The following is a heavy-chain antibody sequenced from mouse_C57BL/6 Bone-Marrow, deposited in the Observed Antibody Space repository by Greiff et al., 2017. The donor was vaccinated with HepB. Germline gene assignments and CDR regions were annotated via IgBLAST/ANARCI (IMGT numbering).Heavy chain of an antibody. D-gene: IGHD1-1*01. CDR2: IYPRSGNT. J-gene: IGHJ1*03. CDR3: ARRWVYYYGSKGYWYFDV. Sequence: VQLQQSGAELARPGASVKLSCKASGYTFTSYGISWVKQRTGQGLEWIGEIYPRSGNTYYHEKFKGKATLTADKSSSTAYMELRSLTSEDSAVYFCARRWVYYYGSKGYWYFDVWGTGTTVTVSS. CDR1: GYTFTSYG. V-gene: IGHV1-81*01.